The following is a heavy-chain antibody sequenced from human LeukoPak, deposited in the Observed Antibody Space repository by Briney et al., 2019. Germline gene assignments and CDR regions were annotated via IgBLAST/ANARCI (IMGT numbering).Heavy chain of an antibody. CDR3: ARDDDATGYYR. V-gene: IGHV3-21*06. Sequence: SGGSLRLSCAASGFTFSIYSMNWVRQAPGKGLEWVSSISNSGSYIYYSDSVKGRFTISRDNTKNLLYLQMNSLRAEDTALYYCARDDDATGYYRWGQGTLVTVSS. J-gene: IGHJ4*02. CDR1: GFTFSIYS. D-gene: IGHD3-9*01. CDR2: ISNSGSYI.